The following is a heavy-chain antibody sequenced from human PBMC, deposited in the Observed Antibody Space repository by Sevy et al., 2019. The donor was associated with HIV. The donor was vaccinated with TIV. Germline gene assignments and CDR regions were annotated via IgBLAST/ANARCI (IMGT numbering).Heavy chain of an antibody. CDR3: ARIVVVPAAIPKRWFDP. J-gene: IGHJ5*02. CDR2: IYHSGST. D-gene: IGHD2-2*01. CDR1: GYSISSGYY. V-gene: IGHV4-38-2*01. Sequence: SETLSLTCAVSGYSISSGYYWGWIRQPPGKRLEWIGSIYHSGSTYYNPSLKSRVTISVDTSKNQFSLKLSSVTAADTAVYYCARIVVVPAAIPKRWFDPWGQGTLVTVSS.